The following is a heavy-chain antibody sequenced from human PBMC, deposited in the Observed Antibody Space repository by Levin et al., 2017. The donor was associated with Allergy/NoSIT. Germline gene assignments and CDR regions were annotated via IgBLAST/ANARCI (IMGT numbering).Heavy chain of an antibody. CDR3: AKDKIYDSSGWIDY. V-gene: IGHV3-9*01. CDR2: ISWNSGSI. J-gene: IGHJ4*02. D-gene: IGHD3-22*01. CDR1: GFTFDDYA. Sequence: GGSLRLSCAASGFTFDDYAMHWVRQAPGKGLEWVSGISWNSGSIGYADSVKGRFTISRDNAKNSLYLQMNSLRAEDTALYYCAKDKIYDSSGWIDYWGQGTLVTVSS.